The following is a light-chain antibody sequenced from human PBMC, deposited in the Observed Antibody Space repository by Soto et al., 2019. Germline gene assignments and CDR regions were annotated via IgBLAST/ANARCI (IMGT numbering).Light chain of an antibody. CDR2: GAS. CDR3: QQYGSSPYT. V-gene: IGKV3-20*01. J-gene: IGKJ5*01. Sequence: EIVLTQSPGTLSLSPGERAPLSCRASQSVSSSYLAWYQQNPGQAPRLLIYGASSRATGIPDRFSGSGSGTDFTLTISRLEPEDFAVYYCQQYGSSPYTFGQGTRLEIK. CDR1: QSVSSSY.